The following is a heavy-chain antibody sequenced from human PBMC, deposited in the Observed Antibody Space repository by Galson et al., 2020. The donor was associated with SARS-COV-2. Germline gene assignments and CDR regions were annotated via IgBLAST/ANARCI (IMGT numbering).Heavy chain of an antibody. Sequence: GGSLRLSCAASGVTFRSYSMNWVRQAPGKGLEWVSSISSSGSYIYYADSLKGRFSIARDKARNTPYRQMTSLRADDTAVYYCARDRSTTDYGMDVWGQGTTVTVSS. CDR3: ARDRSTTDYGMDV. D-gene: IGHD1-26*01. CDR1: GVTFRSYS. J-gene: IGHJ6*02. V-gene: IGHV3-21*01. CDR2: ISSSGSYI.